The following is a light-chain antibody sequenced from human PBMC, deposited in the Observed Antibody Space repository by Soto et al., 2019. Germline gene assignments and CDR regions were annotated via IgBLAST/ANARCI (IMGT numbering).Light chain of an antibody. J-gene: IGLJ2*01. V-gene: IGLV2-14*01. Sequence: QSALTQPASVSGSPGQSITISCTGTSSDVGGFLYVSWFQQHPGKAPKLMIYAVSNRPSGISNRFSGSKSGNTASLTISGLKDADEADYYCSSYSSSSTLVVFGGGTQLTVL. CDR1: SSDVGGFLY. CDR3: SSYSSSSTLVV. CDR2: AVS.